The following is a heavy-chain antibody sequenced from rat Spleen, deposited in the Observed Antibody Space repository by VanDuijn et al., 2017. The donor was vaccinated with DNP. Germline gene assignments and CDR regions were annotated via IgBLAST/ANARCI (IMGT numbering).Heavy chain of an antibody. CDR2: ISSEGSST. V-gene: IGHV5-20*01. CDR1: GFTFSNYY. D-gene: IGHD1-11*01. J-gene: IGHJ2*01. CDR3: TTDFERGY. Sequence: EVKLVESGGGLVQPGRSLKLSCAASGFTFSNYYMAWVRQAPTKGLEWVASISSEGSSTSYGDSVKGRFTISRDNAKSTLYLQMDSLRSEDTATYYCTTDFERGYWGQGVMVTVSS.